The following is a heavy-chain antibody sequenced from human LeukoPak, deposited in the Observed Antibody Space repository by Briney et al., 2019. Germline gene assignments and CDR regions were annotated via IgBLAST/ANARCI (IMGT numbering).Heavy chain of an antibody. V-gene: IGHV4/OR15-8*02. D-gene: IGHD3-16*01. J-gene: IGHJ4*02. CDR2: ISLAGQT. CDR1: GGSISGTNW. Sequence: SSETLFLTCGVSGGSISGTNWWSWVRQPPGQGLEWIGEISLAGQTNYNPSLNGRVTMSLDKSSNQLSLHLTSVTAADTAVYYCTRDRKGGYFDYWGQGTLVTVSS. CDR3: TRDRKGGYFDY.